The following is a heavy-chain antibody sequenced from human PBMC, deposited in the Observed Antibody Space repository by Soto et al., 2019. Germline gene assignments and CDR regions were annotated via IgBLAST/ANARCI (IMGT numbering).Heavy chain of an antibody. CDR3: ARDSYEYSSSSILDY. D-gene: IGHD6-6*01. V-gene: IGHV3-21*01. CDR1: GFTFSSYS. J-gene: IGHJ4*02. Sequence: GGSLRLSCAASGFTFSSYSMNWVRQAPGKGLEWVSSISSSSSYIYYADSVKGRFTISRDNAKNSLYLQMNSLRAEDTAVYYCARDSYEYSSSSILDYWGQGTLVTVSS. CDR2: ISSSSSYI.